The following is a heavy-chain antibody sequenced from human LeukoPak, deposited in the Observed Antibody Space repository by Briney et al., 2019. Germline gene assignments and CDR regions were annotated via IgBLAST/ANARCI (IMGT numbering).Heavy chain of an antibody. CDR2: IKHDGSEE. V-gene: IGHV3-7*01. D-gene: IGHD3-3*01. J-gene: IGHJ4*02. Sequence: GGSLRLSRAASGFILSGYFMSWVRQAPGKGLEWVASIKHDGSEEYYVDSVRGRSTISRDNTKSSLYLQMSSLRAEDTAVYYCATDRGWRTSGYYLYYFESWGQGTLVTVSS. CDR3: ATDRGWRTSGYYLYYFES. CDR1: GFILSGYF.